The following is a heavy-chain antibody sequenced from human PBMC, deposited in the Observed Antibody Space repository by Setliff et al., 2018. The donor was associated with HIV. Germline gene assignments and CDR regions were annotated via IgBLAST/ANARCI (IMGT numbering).Heavy chain of an antibody. Sequence: SETLSLTCTIHGGSVSGHYWSWIRQPPGKGLEWVGSTSDSGTPNYNPSLKSRVTITLDTSKNQFSLKLSSVTAADTAVYYCARQAWHSGRNGYFVDYWGQGTLVTVSS. J-gene: IGHJ4*02. CDR1: GGSVSGHY. CDR3: ARQAWHSGRNGYFVDY. D-gene: IGHD2-15*01. CDR2: TSDSGTP. V-gene: IGHV4-59*08.